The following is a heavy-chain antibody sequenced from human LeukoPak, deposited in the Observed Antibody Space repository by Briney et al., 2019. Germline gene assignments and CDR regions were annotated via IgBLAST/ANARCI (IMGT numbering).Heavy chain of an antibody. CDR1: GYTFTSYG. D-gene: IGHD3-22*01. CDR3: ARATPYYYDSSGYYWFDP. Sequence: GASVKVSCKASGYTFTSYGISWVRQAPGQGLEWMGWISAYNGNTNYAQKLQGRVTVTTDTSTSTAYMELRSLRSDDTAVYYCARATPYYYDSSGYYWFDPWGQGTLVTVSS. J-gene: IGHJ5*02. V-gene: IGHV1-18*01. CDR2: ISAYNGNT.